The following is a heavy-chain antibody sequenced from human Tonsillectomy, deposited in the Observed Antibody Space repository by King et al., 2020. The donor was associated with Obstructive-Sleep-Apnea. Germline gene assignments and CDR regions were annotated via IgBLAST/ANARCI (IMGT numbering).Heavy chain of an antibody. CDR2: INHSGST. CDR1: GGSFSGYY. CDR3: ARWGWSYGDY. Sequence: VQLQQWGAGLLKPSETLSLTCAVYGGSFSGYYWSWIRQPPGKGLEWIGEINHSGSTNYNPALKSRVTISVDTSKNQFSLKLSSVTAADTAVYYCARWGWSYGDYWGQGTLVTVSS. J-gene: IGHJ4*02. D-gene: IGHD5-18*01. V-gene: IGHV4-34*01.